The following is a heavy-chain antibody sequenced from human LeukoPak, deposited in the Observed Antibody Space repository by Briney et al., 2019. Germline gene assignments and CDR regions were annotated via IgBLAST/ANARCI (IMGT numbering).Heavy chain of an antibody. CDR1: GFDLSDYY. CDR2: ISSSGGNI. CDR3: ARRRDYFDY. V-gene: IGHV3-11*01. Sequence: GGSLRLSCVVSGFDLSDYYMSWIRQAPGKGLEWISYISSSGGNIYFADSVKGRFTMSRDNARGSLYLQMNSLRADDTAIYYCARRRDYFDYWGQGTLVAVSS. J-gene: IGHJ4*02.